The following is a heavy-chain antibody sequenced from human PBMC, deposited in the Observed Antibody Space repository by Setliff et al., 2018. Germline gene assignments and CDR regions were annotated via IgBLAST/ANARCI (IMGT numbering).Heavy chain of an antibody. D-gene: IGHD3-10*01. J-gene: IGHJ4*02. V-gene: IGHV3-48*04. CDR2: ISSSSTTI. CDR1: GFTFSSYT. CDR3: ARDSSHFIRVLDS. Sequence: LRLSCAASGFTFSSYTMNWVRQAPGKGLEWVSYISSSSTTIYYADSVKGRFTISRDNAKNSLCLQMDNLRAEDTAQYFCARDSSHFIRVLDSWGQGTLVTVSS.